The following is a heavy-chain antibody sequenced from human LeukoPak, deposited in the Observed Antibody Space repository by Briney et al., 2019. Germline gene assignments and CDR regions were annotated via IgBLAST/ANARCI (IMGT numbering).Heavy chain of an antibody. Sequence: AGGSLILSCAASGFTFSNYWMSWVRQAPGKGLEWVANIKQDGSEKYYVDSVKGRFTISRDNVKNSLYLQMNSLRAEDTAVYYCARDHGDYWGQGTLVTVSS. V-gene: IGHV3-7*04. J-gene: IGHJ4*02. CDR2: IKQDGSEK. CDR1: GFTFSNYW. CDR3: ARDHGDY.